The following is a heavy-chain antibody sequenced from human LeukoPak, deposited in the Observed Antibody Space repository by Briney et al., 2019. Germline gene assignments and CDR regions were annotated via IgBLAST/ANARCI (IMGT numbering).Heavy chain of an antibody. J-gene: IGHJ1*01. CDR2: INTDGSST. D-gene: IGHD4-23*01. CDR1: GFTFSSYW. CDR3: YGANAEH. V-gene: IGHV3-74*01. Sequence: GGSLRLSCAASGFTFSSYWMHWVRQAPGKGLVWVSGINTDGSSTSYADSMKGRFTISRDNAKNTLYLQMNSLRAEDTAVYYCYGANAEHWGQGTLVTVSS.